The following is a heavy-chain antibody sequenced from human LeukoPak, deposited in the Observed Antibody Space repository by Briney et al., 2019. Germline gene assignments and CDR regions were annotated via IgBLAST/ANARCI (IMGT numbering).Heavy chain of an antibody. CDR2: IIPVFGTA. V-gene: IGHV1-69*13. D-gene: IGHD2-15*01. J-gene: IGHJ3*02. Sequence: ASVKVSFKASGGTFTTYAISWVRQAPGQGLEWTGGIIPVFGTANYAQKFQGRVTITADESTSTAYMELSSLRSEDTAVFYCARDRVVGLGIDNAFDIWGHGTMVTVSS. CDR3: ARDRVVGLGIDNAFDI. CDR1: GGTFTTYA.